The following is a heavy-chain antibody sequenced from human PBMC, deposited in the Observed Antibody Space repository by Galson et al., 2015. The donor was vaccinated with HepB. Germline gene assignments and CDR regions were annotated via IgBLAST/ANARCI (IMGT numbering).Heavy chain of an antibody. D-gene: IGHD2-15*01. CDR1: GFTFSSYS. V-gene: IGHV3-21*01. J-gene: IGHJ4*02. CDR3: ARGPYCSGGSCYLGTDY. CDR2: ISSSSSYI. Sequence: SLRLSCAASGFTFSSYSMNWVRQAPGKGLEWVSSISSSSSYIYYADSVKGRFTISRDNAKNSLYLQMNSLRAEDTAVYYCARGPYCSGGSCYLGTDYWGQGTLVTVSS.